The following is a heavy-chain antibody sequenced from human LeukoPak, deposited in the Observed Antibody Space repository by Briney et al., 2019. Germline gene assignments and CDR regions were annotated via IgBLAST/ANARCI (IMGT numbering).Heavy chain of an antibody. Sequence: GGCLRLSCAASVYTLSSYATSCVREAPGKGLECVSAISGSGGSTYYADSVKGRFTISRDNSKNTMYLQMNSLRAEDTAVDYCARFVVVAAASHGMDVWGQGTTVTVSS. V-gene: IGHV3-23*01. CDR3: ARFVVVAAASHGMDV. D-gene: IGHD2-2*01. CDR2: ISGSGGST. J-gene: IGHJ6*02. CDR1: VYTLSSYA.